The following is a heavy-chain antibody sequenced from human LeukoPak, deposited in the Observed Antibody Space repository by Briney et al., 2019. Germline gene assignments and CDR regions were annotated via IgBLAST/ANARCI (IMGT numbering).Heavy chain of an antibody. CDR1: GFIVSTSY. CDR2: MYSGGDT. V-gene: IGHV3-53*01. Sequence: GGSLRLSCAASGFIVSTSYMSWVRQALGKGLEWVSVMYSGGDTYYADSVKGRFTISRDNSKNTLYLQMNSLRAEDTAVYYCARRLGVVAGTYYFDYWGQGALVTVSS. CDR3: ARRLGVVAGTYYFDY. J-gene: IGHJ4*02. D-gene: IGHD6-19*01.